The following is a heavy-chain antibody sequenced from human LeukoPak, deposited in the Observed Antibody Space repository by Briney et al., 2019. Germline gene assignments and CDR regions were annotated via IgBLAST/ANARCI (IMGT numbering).Heavy chain of an antibody. J-gene: IGHJ4*02. CDR1: GFTFDDYA. V-gene: IGHV3-9*01. Sequence: GGSLRLSCAASGFTFDDYAMHWVRQAPGKGLEWVSGISWNSGSIGYADSVKGRFTISRDNAKNSLYLQMNSLRAEDTAVYYCAKDAKLVVFDYWGQGTLVTVSS. CDR2: ISWNSGSI. CDR3: AKDAKLVVFDY. D-gene: IGHD2-8*02.